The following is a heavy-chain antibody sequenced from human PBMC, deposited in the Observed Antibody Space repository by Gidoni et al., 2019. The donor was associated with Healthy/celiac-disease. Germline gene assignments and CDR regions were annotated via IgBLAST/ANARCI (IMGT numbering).Heavy chain of an antibody. CDR3: ARQERYYGSGSYRSFDP. V-gene: IGHV5-10-1*03. D-gene: IGHD3-10*01. Sequence: EVQLVQSGAEVKKPGESLRISCKGSGYSCTNYWISWVRQMPGKGLEWMVRIDPSDSYTNYSPSFQGHVTISADKSISTAYLQWSSLKASDTAMYYCARQERYYGSGSYRSFDPWGQGTLVTVSS. CDR2: IDPSDSYT. J-gene: IGHJ5*02. CDR1: GYSCTNYW.